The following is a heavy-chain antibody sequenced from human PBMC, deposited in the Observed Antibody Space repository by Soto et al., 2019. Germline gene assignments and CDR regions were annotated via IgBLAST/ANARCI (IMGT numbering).Heavy chain of an antibody. V-gene: IGHV1-46*01. Sequence: ASVKVSCKASGYTFTSYYMHWVRQAPGQGLEWMGIINPSGGSTSYAQKFQGRVTMTRDTSTSTVYMELSSLRSEDTAVYYCARDFSLRAAAGDYYYYGMDVWGQGTTVTVSS. CDR2: INPSGGST. CDR3: ARDFSLRAAAGDYYYYGMDV. D-gene: IGHD6-13*01. CDR1: GYTFTSYY. J-gene: IGHJ6*02.